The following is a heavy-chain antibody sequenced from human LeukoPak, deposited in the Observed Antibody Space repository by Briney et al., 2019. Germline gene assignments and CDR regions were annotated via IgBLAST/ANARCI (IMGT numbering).Heavy chain of an antibody. CDR1: GGSISSSSYY. J-gene: IGHJ4*02. CDR2: IYYSGST. V-gene: IGHV4-39*01. D-gene: IGHD3-10*01. CDR3: VTSPVLLWFGETN. Sequence: SETLSLTCTVSGGSISSSSYYWGWIRQPPGKGLEWIGSIYYSGSTYYNPSLKSRVTISVDTSKNQFSLKLSSVTAADTAVYYCVTSPVLLWFGETNWGQGTLVTVSS.